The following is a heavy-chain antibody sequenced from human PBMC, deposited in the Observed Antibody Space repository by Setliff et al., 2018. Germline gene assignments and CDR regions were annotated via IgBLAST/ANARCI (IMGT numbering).Heavy chain of an antibody. CDR1: GGTFSSYA. Sequence: SVKVSCKASGGTFSSYAISWVRQAPGQGLEWMGGIIPIFGTANYAQKFQGRVTITTDESTSTAYMELSSLRSEDTAVHYCARDHGQGGYNFWSGYYAYYYYGMDVWGQGSTVTVSS. V-gene: IGHV1-69*05. J-gene: IGHJ6*02. D-gene: IGHD3-3*01. CDR3: ARDHGQGGYNFWSGYYAYYYYGMDV. CDR2: IIPIFGTA.